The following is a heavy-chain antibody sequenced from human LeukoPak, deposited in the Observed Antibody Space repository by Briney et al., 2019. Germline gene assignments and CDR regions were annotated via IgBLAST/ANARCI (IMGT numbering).Heavy chain of an antibody. CDR3: ARDPYDILTGGGGYFDY. CDR1: GHTFTSYG. J-gene: IGHJ4*02. Sequence: GASVKVSCKASGHTFTSYGISWVRQAPGQGLEWMGWISAYNGNTNYAQKLQGRVTMTTDTSTSTAYMELRSLRSDDTAVYYCARDPYDILTGGGGYFDYWGQGTLVTVSS. V-gene: IGHV1-18*01. D-gene: IGHD3-9*01. CDR2: ISAYNGNT.